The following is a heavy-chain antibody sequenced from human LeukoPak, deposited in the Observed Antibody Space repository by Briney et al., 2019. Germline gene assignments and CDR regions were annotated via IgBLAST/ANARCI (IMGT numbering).Heavy chain of an antibody. CDR2: MNPNSGNT. CDR3: ARATRITMVRGVPQPFNY. J-gene: IGHJ4*02. Sequence: GASVKVSCKASGYTFTSYDINWVRQATGQGLEWMGWMNPNSGNTGYAQKFQGRVTMTRNTSISTAYMELSSLRSEDTAVYYCARATRITMVRGVPQPFNYWGQGTLVTVSS. V-gene: IGHV1-8*01. D-gene: IGHD3-10*01. CDR1: GYTFTSYD.